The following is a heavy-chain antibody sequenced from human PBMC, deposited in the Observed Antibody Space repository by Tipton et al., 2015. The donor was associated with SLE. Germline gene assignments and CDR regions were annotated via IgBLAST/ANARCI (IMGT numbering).Heavy chain of an antibody. CDR2: ISYDGSNK. J-gene: IGHJ4*02. Sequence: SLRLSCAASGFTFSSYAMHWVRQAPGKGLEWVAVISYDGSNKYYADSVKGRFTISRDNSKNTLYLQMNSLRAEDTAVYYCAYPAPYDSSGLDYWGQGTLVTVSS. CDR3: AYPAPYDSSGLDY. V-gene: IGHV3-30*04. D-gene: IGHD3-22*01. CDR1: GFTFSSYA.